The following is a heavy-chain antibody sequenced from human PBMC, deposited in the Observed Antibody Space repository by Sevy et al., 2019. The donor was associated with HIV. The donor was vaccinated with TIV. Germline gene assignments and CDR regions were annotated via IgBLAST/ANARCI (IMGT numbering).Heavy chain of an antibody. CDR2: IYYSGST. CDR1: GGSISSYY. V-gene: IGHV4-59*01. J-gene: IGHJ6*02. CDR3: ARDWGIEGAGPSYYYYGMDV. Sequence: SETLSLTCTVSGGSISSYYWSWIRQPPGKGLEWIVYIYYSGSTNYNPSLKSRVTISVDTSKNQVSLKLSSVTPADTAVYYCARDWGIEGAGPSYYYYGMDVWGQGTTVTVSS. D-gene: IGHD6-13*01.